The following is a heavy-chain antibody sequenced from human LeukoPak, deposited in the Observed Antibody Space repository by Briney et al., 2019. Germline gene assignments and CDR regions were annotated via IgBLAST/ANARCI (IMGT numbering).Heavy chain of an antibody. CDR3: ARSPIAVLPAAIMSLRAPSDY. J-gene: IGHJ4*02. D-gene: IGHD2-2*02. Sequence: ASVKVSCKASGYTFTGYYIHWVRQAPGQGLEWMGWINPKRGGANYAQKFQGRVTMTRDTSINTAYMELSSLRYDDTALYYCARSPIAVLPAAIMSLRAPSDYWGQGTLVTVPS. CDR1: GYTFTGYY. CDR2: INPKRGGA. V-gene: IGHV1-2*02.